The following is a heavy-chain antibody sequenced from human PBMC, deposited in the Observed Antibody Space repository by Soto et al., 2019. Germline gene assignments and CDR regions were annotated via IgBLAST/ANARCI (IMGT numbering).Heavy chain of an antibody. D-gene: IGHD1-1*01. CDR1: GFTFSSYA. CDR2: ISYDGSNK. Sequence: QVQLMESGGGVVQPGRSLRLSCAASGFTFSSYAMHWVRQAPGKGLEWVAVISYDGSNKYYADSVKGRFTISRDNSKNTLYLQMNSLRAEDTAVYYCASGVARYKNAFDIWGQGTMVTVSS. J-gene: IGHJ3*02. CDR3: ASGVARYKNAFDI. V-gene: IGHV3-30-3*01.